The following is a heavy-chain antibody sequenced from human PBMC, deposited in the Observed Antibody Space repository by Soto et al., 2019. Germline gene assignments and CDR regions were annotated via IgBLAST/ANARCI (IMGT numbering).Heavy chain of an antibody. D-gene: IGHD3-3*01. CDR3: ARDYWSGDRYYYGMDV. V-gene: IGHV1-2*02. CDR2: INPNSGGP. J-gene: IGHJ6*02. Sequence: ASVKVSCKAPGYTFTGYYIHWVRQAPGQRLEWMGYINPNSGGPNYAQKFQGRVTMTRDTSISTAYMELSRLRSDDTAVYFCARDYWSGDRYYYGMDVWGQGTTVTVSS. CDR1: GYTFTGYY.